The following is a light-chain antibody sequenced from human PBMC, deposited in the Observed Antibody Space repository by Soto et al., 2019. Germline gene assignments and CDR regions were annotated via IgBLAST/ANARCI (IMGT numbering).Light chain of an antibody. Sequence: QSALTQPASVSGSPGQSITISCTGTSSDVGTYNLVSWYQQHPGKAPKLMIYEGSKRPSGVSNRFSGSTSGNTASLTISGLQAEDEADYYCCSYAGIGTPVVFGGGTKLTVL. CDR1: SSDVGTYNL. CDR2: EGS. CDR3: CSYAGIGTPVV. V-gene: IGLV2-23*01. J-gene: IGLJ2*01.